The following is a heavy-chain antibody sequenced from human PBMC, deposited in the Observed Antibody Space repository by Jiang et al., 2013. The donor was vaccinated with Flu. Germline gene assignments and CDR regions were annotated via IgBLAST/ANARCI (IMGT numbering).Heavy chain of an antibody. CDR1: GDSISSNSYY. J-gene: IGHJ5*02. V-gene: IGHV4-39*01. CDR2: IYDSGYS. Sequence: PGLVKPSETLSLSCTVSGDSISSNSYYWAWIRQSPGKGLEWIGSIYDSGYSYYNPSLKSRLTISVDTSKNQFSLRLSSVTAADTAVYYCARLCSVTSCYTNWFDPWGQGTLVTVSS. CDR3: ARLCSVTSCYTNWFDP. D-gene: IGHD2-2*01.